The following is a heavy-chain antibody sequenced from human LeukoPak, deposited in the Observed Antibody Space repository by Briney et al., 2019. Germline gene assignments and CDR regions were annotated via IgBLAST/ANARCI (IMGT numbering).Heavy chain of an antibody. V-gene: IGHV1-2*02. J-gene: IGHJ6*02. Sequence: ASVKVSCKASGYTFTSYYMHWVRQAPGQGLEWMGWINPNSGGTNYAQKFQGRVTMTRDTSISTAYMELSRLRSDDTAVYYCARAHDCSSTSCYKGVGYYYYGMDVWGQGTTVTVSS. D-gene: IGHD2-2*02. CDR3: ARAHDCSSTSCYKGVGYYYYGMDV. CDR1: GYTFTSYY. CDR2: INPNSGGT.